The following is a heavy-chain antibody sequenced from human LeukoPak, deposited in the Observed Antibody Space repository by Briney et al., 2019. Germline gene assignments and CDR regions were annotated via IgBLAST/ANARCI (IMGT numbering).Heavy chain of an antibody. CDR2: IYTSGST. J-gene: IGHJ4*02. D-gene: IGHD6-19*01. CDR3: ARESLFRAVAGRPAPFDS. Sequence: SETLSLTCTVSGGSISSYYWSWIRQPAGKGLEWIGRIYTSGSTNHNPSLKSRATMSVDTFKNQFSLKLSSVTAADTAVYYCARESLFRAVAGRPAPFDSWGQGTLVTVSS. V-gene: IGHV4-4*07. CDR1: GGSISSYY.